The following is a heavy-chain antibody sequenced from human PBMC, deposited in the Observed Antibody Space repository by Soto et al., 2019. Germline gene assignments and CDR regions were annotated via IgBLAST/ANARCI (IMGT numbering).Heavy chain of an antibody. CDR2: IKPDGSEQ. CDR1: GFTFSSYW. J-gene: IGHJ4*02. V-gene: IGHV3-7*01. CDR3: ARGGTGDY. D-gene: IGHD1-1*01. Sequence: GGSLRLSCAASGFTFSSYWMSWVRQAPGKGLEWVATIKPDGSEQHYVDSVKGRFTTSRDNAKNSLYLQMDSLRVEDTAVYYCARGGTGDYWGQGTLVTVSS.